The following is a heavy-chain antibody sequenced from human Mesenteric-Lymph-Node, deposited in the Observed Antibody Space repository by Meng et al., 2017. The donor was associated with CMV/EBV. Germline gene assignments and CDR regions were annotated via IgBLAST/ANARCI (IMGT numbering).Heavy chain of an antibody. CDR1: GLSPYEMR. CDR2: MDWDDDK. Sequence: SGPTLVKPTQTLTLTCSFSGLSPYEMRVSWIRQPPGKALEWLARMDWDDDKFYSPSLRTRLAIAKDTSKNQVVLTMTNMYPVDTATYYCARISGSSSPFDYWGQGTPVTVSS. V-gene: IGHV2-70D*14. CDR3: ARISGSSSPFDY. D-gene: IGHD6-6*01. J-gene: IGHJ4*02.